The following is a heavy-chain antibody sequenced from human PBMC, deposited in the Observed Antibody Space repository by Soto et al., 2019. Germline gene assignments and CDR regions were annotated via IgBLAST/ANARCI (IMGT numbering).Heavy chain of an antibody. D-gene: IGHD3-22*01. J-gene: IGHJ6*02. CDR1: GYTFTSYY. CDR3: AKVANYYDSSGYYLPWDYYAYGMDV. V-gene: IGHV1-46*01. CDR2: INPSGGST. Sequence: GASVKVSCKASGYTFTSYYMHWVRQAPGQGLEWMGIINPSGGSTSYAQKFQGRVTMTRDTSTSTVYMELSSLRSEDTAVYYCAKVANYYDSSGYYLPWDYYAYGMDVWGQGTTVTVSS.